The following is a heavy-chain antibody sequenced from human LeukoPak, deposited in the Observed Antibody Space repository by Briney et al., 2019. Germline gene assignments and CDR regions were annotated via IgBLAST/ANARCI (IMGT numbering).Heavy chain of an antibody. CDR1: GFTFSSYA. Sequence: SGGSLGLSCAASGFTFSSYAMSWVRQAPGKGLEWVSAITSRGSSTYYADSVKGRFTISRDNSKNTLYMPMNSLRADDTAVYYCARGSHGDHDYWGQGTLVTVSS. CDR2: ITSRGSST. CDR3: ARGSHGDHDY. D-gene: IGHD4-17*01. V-gene: IGHV3-23*01. J-gene: IGHJ4*02.